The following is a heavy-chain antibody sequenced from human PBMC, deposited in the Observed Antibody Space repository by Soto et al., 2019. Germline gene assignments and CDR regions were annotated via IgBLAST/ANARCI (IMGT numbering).Heavy chain of an antibody. Sequence: SVKVSCKASGGTFSIYAISLVRQAPGQGLEWMGGIIPIFGTANYAQKFQGRVTITADESTSTAYMELSSLRSKDTAVYYCARDLGYSGKYYGMDVWGQGTTVTVSS. D-gene: IGHD1-26*01. CDR1: GGTFSIYA. CDR2: IIPIFGTA. V-gene: IGHV1-69*13. J-gene: IGHJ6*02. CDR3: ARDLGYSGKYYGMDV.